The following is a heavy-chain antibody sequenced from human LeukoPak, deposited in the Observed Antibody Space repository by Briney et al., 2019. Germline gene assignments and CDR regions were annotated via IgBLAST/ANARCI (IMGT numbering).Heavy chain of an antibody. V-gene: IGHV3-48*04. CDR3: ARDPPALEDFDY. CDR2: ISGRGNTI. J-gene: IGHJ4*02. CDR1: GFTFSSYN. Sequence: GGSLRLSCAASGFTFSSYNMNWVRQAPGKGLEWVSYISGRGNTIKYADSVKGRFTISRDNGKNSLYLHMSSLRAEDTAVYYCARDPPALEDFDYWGQGTQVAVSS.